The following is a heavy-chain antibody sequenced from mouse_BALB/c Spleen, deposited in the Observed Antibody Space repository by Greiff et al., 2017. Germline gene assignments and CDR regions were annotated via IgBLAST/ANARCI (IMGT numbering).Heavy chain of an antibody. V-gene: IGHV3-8*02. Sequence: EVKLLESGPSLVKPSQTLSLTCSVTGDSITSGYWNWIRKFPGNKLEYMGYISYSGSTYYNPSLKSRISITRDTSKNQYYLQLNSVTTEDTATYYCARSYYDYDGAWFAYWGQGTLVTVSA. CDR3: ARSYYDYDGAWFAY. J-gene: IGHJ3*01. CDR2: ISYSGST. CDR1: GDSITSGY. D-gene: IGHD2-4*01.